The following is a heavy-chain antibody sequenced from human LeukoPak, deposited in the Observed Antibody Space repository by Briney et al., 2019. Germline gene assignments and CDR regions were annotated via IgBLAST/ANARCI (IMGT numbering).Heavy chain of an antibody. CDR1: GGSITSYY. J-gene: IGHJ5*02. Sequence: KPSETLSLTCTVSGGSITSYYWSWIRQPAGKGLEWIGRIYGSGTITYNPSLKSRVSMSVDTSRNQFSLNLRYVTAADTAVYYCARDSGTTGEVKFDPWGQGALVTVSS. D-gene: IGHD3-10*01. CDR3: ARDSGTTGEVKFDP. V-gene: IGHV4-4*07. CDR2: IYGSGTI.